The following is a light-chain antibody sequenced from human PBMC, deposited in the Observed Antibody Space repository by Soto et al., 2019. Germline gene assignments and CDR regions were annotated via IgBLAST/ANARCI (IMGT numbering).Light chain of an antibody. V-gene: IGLV2-14*01. CDR1: SSDIGAYNY. Sequence: QSALTQPASVSGSPGQSITISCTGTSSDIGAYNYVSWYQQHPGKAPKLMLYDYNSRPSGVSNRFSGSKSGNTASLTISGLQAEDEADYYCNSYTTTNTRVFGGGTQLTVL. CDR3: NSYTTTNTRV. CDR2: DYN. J-gene: IGLJ3*02.